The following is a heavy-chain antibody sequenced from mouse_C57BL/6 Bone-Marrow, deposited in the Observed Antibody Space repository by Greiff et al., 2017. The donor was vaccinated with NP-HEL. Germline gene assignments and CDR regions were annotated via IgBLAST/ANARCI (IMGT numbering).Heavy chain of an antibody. CDR1: GYTFTSYW. V-gene: IGHV1-53*01. CDR2: INPSNGGT. CDR3: ARPLLLRRDQRFAY. Sequence: VQLQQPGTELVKPGASVKLSCKASGYTFTSYWMHWVKQRPGQGLEWIGDINPSNGGTNYNEKFKSKATLTVDKSSSTAYMQLSSLTSEDSAVYYCARPLLLRRDQRFAYWGQGTLVTVSA. J-gene: IGHJ3*01. D-gene: IGHD1-1*01.